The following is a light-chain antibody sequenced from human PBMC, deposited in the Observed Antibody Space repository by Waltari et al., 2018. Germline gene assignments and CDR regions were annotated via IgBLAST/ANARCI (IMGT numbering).Light chain of an antibody. CDR3: QQYDIYSLLS. J-gene: IGKJ4*01. V-gene: IGKV1-5*03. CDR2: RAS. Sequence: QMAQSPSTLSASVGDTVTISCRASQVISSWVAWYQHKPGKAPKLLIYRASTLVTGGPSRFSGSGSSTHFTLTISSLQPDDAATYFCQQYDIYSLLSFGGGTTVELK. CDR1: QVISSW.